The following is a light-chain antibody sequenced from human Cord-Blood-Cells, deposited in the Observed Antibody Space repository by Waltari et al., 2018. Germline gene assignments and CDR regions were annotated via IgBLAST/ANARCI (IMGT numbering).Light chain of an antibody. Sequence: QSVLTQPPSVSAAPGQKVTIPCSGLSPHIGNNYVSWYQQLPGTAPKLLIYDNNKRPSGIPDRFSGSKSGTSATLGITGLQTGDEADYYCGTWDSSLSAGVFGTGTKVTVL. CDR1: SPHIGNNY. CDR2: DNN. V-gene: IGLV1-51*01. J-gene: IGLJ1*01. CDR3: GTWDSSLSAGV.